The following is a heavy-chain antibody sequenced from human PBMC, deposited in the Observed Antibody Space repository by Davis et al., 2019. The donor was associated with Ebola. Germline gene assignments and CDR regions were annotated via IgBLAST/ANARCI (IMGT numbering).Heavy chain of an antibody. D-gene: IGHD3-16*02. CDR2: ISGSSDSA. V-gene: IGHV3-23*01. J-gene: IGHJ4*02. CDR1: GFTFSNYA. Sequence: PGGSLRLSCVASGFTFSNYAMSWVRQTPGKGLEWVSAISGSSDSAYYADSVKGRFTISRDNSKNTLYLQMNSLRADDTAIYYCAKVLPIVFGGVMVLEYFDYWGLGTLVTVSS. CDR3: AKVLPIVFGGVMVLEYFDY.